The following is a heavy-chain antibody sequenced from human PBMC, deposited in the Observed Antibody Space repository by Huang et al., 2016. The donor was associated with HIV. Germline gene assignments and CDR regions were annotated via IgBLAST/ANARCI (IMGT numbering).Heavy chain of an antibody. CDR2: IYYSGSP. J-gene: IGHJ4*02. V-gene: IGHV4-39*01. D-gene: IGHD3-22*01. CDR1: GGSIKSRNYY. CDR3: ARRQGSGYYFYFDY. Sequence: QLQLQESGPGLVKPSDTLSLNCTISGGSIKSRNYYWGWVRKAPGKGLEWIGDIYYSGSPYYNPSLRSRGSLSVDTSKNQVTLKVNAVIAADTAVYYCARRQGSGYYFYFDYWGRGIPVTVSA.